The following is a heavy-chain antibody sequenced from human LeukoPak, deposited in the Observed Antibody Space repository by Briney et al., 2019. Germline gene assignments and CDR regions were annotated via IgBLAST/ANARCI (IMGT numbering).Heavy chain of an antibody. V-gene: IGHV4-4*07. CDR1: GGSISNY. CDR3: ARTQKQLDWFDP. Sequence: KTSETLSLTCTVSGGSISNYWSWIRQPAGKGLEWIGRIYTSGSTNYNPSLKSRVTMSVDTSKNQFSLKLSSVTAADTAVYYCARTQKQLDWFDPWGQGTLVTVSS. D-gene: IGHD1-1*01. CDR2: IYTSGST. J-gene: IGHJ5*02.